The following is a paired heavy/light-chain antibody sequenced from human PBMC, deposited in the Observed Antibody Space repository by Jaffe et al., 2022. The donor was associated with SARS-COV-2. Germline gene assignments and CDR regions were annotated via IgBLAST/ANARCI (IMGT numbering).Heavy chain of an antibody. J-gene: IGHJ5*02. Sequence: QVQLQESGPGLVKPSQTLSLTCTVSGGSISSGSYYWSWIRQPAGKGLEWIGRIYTSGSTNYNPSLKSRVTISVDTSKNQFSLKLSSVTAADTAVYYCARDRHYYDSSGFRPTKYNWFDPWGQGTLVTVSS. V-gene: IGHV4-61*02. CDR3: ARDRHYYDSSGFRPTKYNWFDP. D-gene: IGHD3-22*01. CDR1: GGSISSGSYY. CDR2: IYTSGST.
Light chain of an antibody. CDR1: ALPKQY. CDR3: QSADSSGTEV. V-gene: IGLV3-25*03. J-gene: IGLJ2*01. Sequence: SYELTQPPSVSVSPGQTARITCSGDALPKQYAYWYQQKPGQAPVLVIYKDSERPSGIPERFSGSSSGTTVTLTISGVQAEDEADYYCQSADSSGTEVFGGGTKLTVL. CDR2: KDS.